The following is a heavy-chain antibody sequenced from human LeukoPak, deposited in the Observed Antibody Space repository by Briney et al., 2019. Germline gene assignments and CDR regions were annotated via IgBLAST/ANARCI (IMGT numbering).Heavy chain of an antibody. CDR2: IYYSGST. CDR3: ARDLITMVRGSAFDI. V-gene: IGHV4-39*07. CDR1: GGSISSSSYY. J-gene: IGHJ3*02. Sequence: PSETLSLTCTVSGGSISSSSYYWGWLRQPPGKGLEWIGSIYYSGSTYYNPSLKSRVTISVDTSKNQFSLKLSSVTAADTAVYYCARDLITMVRGSAFDIWGQGTMVTVSS. D-gene: IGHD3-10*01.